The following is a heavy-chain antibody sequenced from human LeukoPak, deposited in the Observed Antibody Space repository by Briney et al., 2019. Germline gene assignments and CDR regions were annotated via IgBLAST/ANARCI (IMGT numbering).Heavy chain of an antibody. Sequence: PGRSLRLSCAASGFTFSSYAMYWVRQAPGKGLEWVAVISYDGSNKYYADSVKGRFTISRDNSKNTLYLQMNSLRAEDTAVYYCARDRVVGATTYFQHWGQGTLVTVSS. CDR1: GFTFSSYA. CDR3: ARDRVVGATTYFQH. V-gene: IGHV3-30*01. CDR2: ISYDGSNK. D-gene: IGHD1-26*01. J-gene: IGHJ1*01.